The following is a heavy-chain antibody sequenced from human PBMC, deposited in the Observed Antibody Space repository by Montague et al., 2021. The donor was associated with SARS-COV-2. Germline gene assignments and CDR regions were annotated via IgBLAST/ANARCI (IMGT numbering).Heavy chain of an antibody. J-gene: IGHJ4*02. CDR3: ARALRRVVIKHFDY. V-gene: IGHV4-31*03. CDR1: GGSISSGGYY. Sequence: TLSLTCTVSGGSISSGGYYWSWVRQHPGKGLEWIGYIYYSGSTYYNPSLKSRVTISVDTSKNQFSLKLSSVTAADTAVYYCARALRRVVIKHFDYWGQGTLVTVSS. CDR2: IYYSGST. D-gene: IGHD3-3*01.